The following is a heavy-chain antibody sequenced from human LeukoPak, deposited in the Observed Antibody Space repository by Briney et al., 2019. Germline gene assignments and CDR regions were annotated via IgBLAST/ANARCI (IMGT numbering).Heavy chain of an antibody. CDR1: GFTFSDYY. Sequence: GGSLRLSCAASGFTFSDYYMSWIRQAPGKGLEWVSYISSSGSTIYYADSVKGRFTISRDNAKNSLYLQMNSLRAEDTAVYYCARDGPPGYYYDSSGYYPLDYWGQGTLVTVSS. CDR3: ARDGPPGYYYDSSGYYPLDY. J-gene: IGHJ4*02. V-gene: IGHV3-11*01. D-gene: IGHD3-22*01. CDR2: ISSSGSTI.